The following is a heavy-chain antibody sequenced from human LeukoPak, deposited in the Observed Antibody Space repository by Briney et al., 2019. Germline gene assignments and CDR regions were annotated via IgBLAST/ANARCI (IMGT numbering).Heavy chain of an antibody. D-gene: IGHD6-19*01. J-gene: IGHJ4*02. CDR2: ISGSGGST. V-gene: IGHV3-23*01. CDR3: VVRGWMVIGYHFDY. CDR1: GFTFSSYA. Sequence: PGGSLRLSCAASGFTFSSYAMSWVRQAPGKGLEWVSAISGSGGSTYYADSVKGRFTISRDNSKNTLYLQMNGLRAEDTAVYYCVVRGWMVIGYHFDYWGQGTLVTVSS.